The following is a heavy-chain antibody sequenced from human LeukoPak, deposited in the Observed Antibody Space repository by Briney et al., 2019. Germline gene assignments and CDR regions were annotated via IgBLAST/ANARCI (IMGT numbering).Heavy chain of an antibody. CDR2: ISPNSGGT. J-gene: IGHJ5*02. CDR1: GYTFTGYY. D-gene: IGHD5-12*01. CDR3: ARGGTGYSGYKNWFDH. V-gene: IGHV1-2*02. Sequence: ASVKVPCKASGYTFTGYYMHWVRQAPGQGLEWMGWISPNSGGTNYAQKFQGRVTMTRDTSISTAYMELSRLRSDDTAVYYCARGGTGYSGYKNWFDHWGQGTLVTVSS.